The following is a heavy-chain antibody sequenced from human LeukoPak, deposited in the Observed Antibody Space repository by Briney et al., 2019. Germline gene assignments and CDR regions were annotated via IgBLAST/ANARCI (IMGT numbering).Heavy chain of an antibody. Sequence: GGSLRLSCAASGFTFSSNWMHWVRQTPGKGLVWVSRINSDGSATSYADSVKGRFTISRDNAKNTLYLQMNTLRAEDTAVYHCARVDYGDYVAAVDFWGQGTIVTVFS. J-gene: IGHJ3*01. V-gene: IGHV3-74*01. CDR2: INSDGSAT. CDR1: GFTFSSNW. CDR3: ARVDYGDYVAAVDF. D-gene: IGHD4-17*01.